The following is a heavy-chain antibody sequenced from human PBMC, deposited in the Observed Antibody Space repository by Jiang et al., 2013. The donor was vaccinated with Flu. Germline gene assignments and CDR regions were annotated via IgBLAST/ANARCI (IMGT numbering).Heavy chain of an antibody. V-gene: IGHV4-61*08. CDR3: ARDYHDSSGYTWFDP. CDR2: IYYSVST. D-gene: IGHD3-22*01. CDR1: GDSVNTGDYY. Sequence: GPGLVKPSETLSLTCTVSGDSVNTGDYYWSWIRQPPGKGLEWLGYIYYSVSTNYNPSLKSRVTISVDTSKNQFSLKLTSVTAADMAVYFCARDYHDSSGYTWFDPWGQGTLVTVSS. J-gene: IGHJ5*02.